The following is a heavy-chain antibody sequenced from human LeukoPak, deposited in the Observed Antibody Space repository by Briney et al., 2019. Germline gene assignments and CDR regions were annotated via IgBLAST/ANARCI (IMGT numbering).Heavy chain of an antibody. J-gene: IGHJ3*02. D-gene: IGHD3-10*01. CDR3: ARSTMVRGVITNDAFDI. Sequence: SETLSLTCTVSGGSISDYYWTWIRQPPGKGLEWIGHIYYSGNTIYNPSLKSRVTISVDTSKNQFSLRLSSVTAADTAVYYCARSTMVRGVITNDAFDIWGQGTMVTVSS. V-gene: IGHV4-59*01. CDR1: GGSISDYY. CDR2: IYYSGNT.